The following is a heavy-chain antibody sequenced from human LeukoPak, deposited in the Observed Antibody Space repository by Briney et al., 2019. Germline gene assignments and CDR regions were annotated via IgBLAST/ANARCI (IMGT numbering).Heavy chain of an antibody. Sequence: ASVKVSCKASDYIFTVYNITWVRQAPGQGLEWMGRFSVYTGHTDFARNFQDRVTMTADTSTTAAYMELKSLRSDDTAVYYCARTPEKHIDYWGQGTLVTVSS. D-gene: IGHD2-15*01. CDR2: FSVYTGHT. J-gene: IGHJ4*02. V-gene: IGHV1-18*01. CDR3: ARTPEKHIDY. CDR1: DYIFTVYN.